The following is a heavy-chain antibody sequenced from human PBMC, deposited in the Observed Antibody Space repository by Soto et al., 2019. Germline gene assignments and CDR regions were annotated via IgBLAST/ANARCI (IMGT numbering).Heavy chain of an antibody. CDR1: GYTFSAYY. D-gene: IGHD2-15*01. Sequence: ASVKVSCKTSGYTFSAYYVHWARRAPGRGFQWLGWINPSNEITTFSEFFQGRITMTRDTSTNTVHMELNMLTSDDTAVYYCMRGGWRDAPLDYCAQGTQVTVYS. V-gene: IGHV1-2*02. J-gene: IGHJ4*02. CDR3: MRGGWRDAPLDY. CDR2: INPSNEIT.